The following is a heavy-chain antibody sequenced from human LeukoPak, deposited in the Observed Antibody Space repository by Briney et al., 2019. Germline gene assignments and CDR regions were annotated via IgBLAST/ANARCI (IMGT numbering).Heavy chain of an antibody. CDR3: ANLGLTVGN. Sequence: SETLSLICTVSGGSIISYYWSWIRQPAGKGLEWIGRIYSSGSTSGSTNYNPSLKSRVTMSVDTSKNQFSLKLSSVTAADTAVYYCANLGLTVGNWGQGTLVTVSS. V-gene: IGHV4-4*07. D-gene: IGHD1-20*01. CDR1: GGSIISYY. CDR2: IYSSGSTSGST. J-gene: IGHJ4*01.